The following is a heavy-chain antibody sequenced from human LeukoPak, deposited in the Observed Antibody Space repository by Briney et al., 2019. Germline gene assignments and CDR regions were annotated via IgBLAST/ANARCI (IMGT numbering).Heavy chain of an antibody. D-gene: IGHD1-26*01. CDR1: GYTFTGYY. CDR3: ARDGATPPSYYYYYMDV. CDR2: INPNSGGT. V-gene: IGHV1-2*02. Sequence: GASVKVSCKAPGYTFTGYYMHWVRQAPGQGLEWMGWINPNSGGTNYAQKFQGRVTMTRDTSISTAYMELSRLRSDDTAVYYCARDGATPPSYYYYYMDVWGKGTTVTVSS. J-gene: IGHJ6*03.